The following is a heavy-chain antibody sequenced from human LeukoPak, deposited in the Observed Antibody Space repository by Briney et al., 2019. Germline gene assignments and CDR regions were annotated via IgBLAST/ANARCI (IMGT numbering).Heavy chain of an antibody. J-gene: IGHJ3*01. CDR3: LGAFDF. V-gene: IGHV3-21*01. Sequence: GGSLRLSCAASGFIFSGYSMSWVRQAPGKGLEWVSSISSSSTYIHYADSVKGRFTISRDNAQNSLYLQMNSLRVEDTAVYYCLGAFDFWGQGTMVTVSS. CDR2: ISSSSTYI. CDR1: GFIFSGYS.